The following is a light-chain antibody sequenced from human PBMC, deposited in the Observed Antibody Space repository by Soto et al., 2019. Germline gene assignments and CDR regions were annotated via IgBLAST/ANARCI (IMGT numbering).Light chain of an antibody. J-gene: IGLJ2*01. Sequence: QSVLTQPPSVSAAPGQKVTISCSGSSSNIGNNYVSWYQQLPGTAPKLLIYDNNKRPSGIPDRFSGSKSGTSATLGITGLQTGDEADYYCGTWDSFLTAVVFGGGTKLTVL. CDR3: GTWDSFLTAVV. V-gene: IGLV1-51*01. CDR1: SSNIGNNY. CDR2: DNN.